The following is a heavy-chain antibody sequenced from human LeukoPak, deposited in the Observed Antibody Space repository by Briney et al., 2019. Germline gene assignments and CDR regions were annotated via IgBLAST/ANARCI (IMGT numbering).Heavy chain of an antibody. J-gene: IGHJ6*02. V-gene: IGHV7-4-1*02. CDR1: GYTFTSYA. CDR2: INTNTGNP. CDR3: ARVRLTGTDDKYYYYGMDV. Sequence: ASVKVSCKASGYTFTSYAMNWVRQAPGQGLEWMGWINTNTGNPTHAQGFTGRFVFSLDTSVSTAYLQISSLKAEDTAVYYCARVRLTGTDDKYYYYGMDVWGQGTTVTVSS. D-gene: IGHD3-9*01.